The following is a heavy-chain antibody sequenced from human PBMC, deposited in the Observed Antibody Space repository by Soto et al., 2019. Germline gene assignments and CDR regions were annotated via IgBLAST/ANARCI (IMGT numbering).Heavy chain of an antibody. J-gene: IGHJ5*02. CDR1: GLIFRNHV. V-gene: IGHV3-23*05. CDR2: IDNSGDGS. Sequence: GGSLRLSCAASGLIFRNHVLTWVRQAPGKGLEWVSAIDNSGDGSFYADSVKGRFIISRDNSKDTVFLHMNNLRPEDTAFYYCAKIPSRGMIFGAGSWGQGTLVTVSS. CDR3: AKIPSRGMIFGAGS. D-gene: IGHD3-3*01.